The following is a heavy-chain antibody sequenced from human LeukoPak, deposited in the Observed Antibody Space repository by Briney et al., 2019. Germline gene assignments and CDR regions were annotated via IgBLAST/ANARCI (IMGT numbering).Heavy chain of an antibody. V-gene: IGHV1-46*01. Sequence: GASVKVSCKASGYTFTSYYMHWVRQAPGQGLEWMGIINPSGGSTSYAQKFQGRVTMTRDTSTSTVYMELSSLRSEDTAVYYCARGVRYDILTGYYVGDAFDIWGQGTMVTVSS. D-gene: IGHD3-9*01. CDR1: GYTFTSYY. J-gene: IGHJ3*02. CDR3: ARGVRYDILTGYYVGDAFDI. CDR2: INPSGGST.